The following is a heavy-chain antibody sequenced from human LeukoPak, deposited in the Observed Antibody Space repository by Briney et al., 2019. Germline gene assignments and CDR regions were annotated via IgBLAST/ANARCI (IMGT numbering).Heavy chain of an antibody. CDR1: GFTFSSYS. D-gene: IGHD3-3*01. V-gene: IGHV3-48*04. CDR2: ISSASGSI. CDR3: AKDSDYDFWSGFEN. J-gene: IGHJ4*02. Sequence: GGSLRLSCAASGFTFSSYSMNWVRQAPGKGLEWVSYISSASGSIYYADSVKGRFTISRDNAKNSLYLQMNSLRAEDMALYYCAKDSDYDFWSGFENWGQGTLVTVSS.